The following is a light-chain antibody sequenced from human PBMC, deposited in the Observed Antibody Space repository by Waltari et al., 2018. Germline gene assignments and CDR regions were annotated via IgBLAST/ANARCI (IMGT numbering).Light chain of an antibody. CDR2: GNN. J-gene: IGLJ3*02. CDR1: SSNIGAGYD. Sequence: QSVLTQPPSVSGAPGQRVTISCTGSSSNIGAGYDVHWSQQLQGTAPRLLLYGNNNRPSGGPDRVSGAKSATSSSLAITGLQAEDEADYYCQSYDSSLGGVFGGGTKVTVL. V-gene: IGLV1-40*01. CDR3: QSYDSSLGGV.